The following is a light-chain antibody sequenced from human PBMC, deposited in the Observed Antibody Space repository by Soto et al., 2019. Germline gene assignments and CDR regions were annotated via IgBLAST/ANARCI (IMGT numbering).Light chain of an antibody. J-gene: IGKJ5*01. V-gene: IGKV1-13*02. Sequence: GDRVTITCRASHGISSALAWYQQKPGKAPKLLIYDASSLESGVPSRFSGSGSGTDFTLTISSLQPEDFATYYCQQFNSYRITFGQETRLEIK. CDR2: DAS. CDR1: HGISSA. CDR3: QQFNSYRIT.